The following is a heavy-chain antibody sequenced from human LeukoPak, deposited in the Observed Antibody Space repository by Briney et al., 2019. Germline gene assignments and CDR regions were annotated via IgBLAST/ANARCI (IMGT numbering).Heavy chain of an antibody. CDR2: MSYSGST. V-gene: IGHV4-39*01. CDR3: ARRPGDYSNFNWFGP. D-gene: IGHD4-11*01. Sequence: SETLSLTCTVSGGSISSSSYYWGWIRQPPGKGLEWIGRMSYSGSTYYNPSLKSRVTISIDTSKNQFSLKLSSVTAADTAVYYCARRPGDYSNFNWFGPWGQGTLVTVSS. J-gene: IGHJ5*02. CDR1: GGSISSSSYY.